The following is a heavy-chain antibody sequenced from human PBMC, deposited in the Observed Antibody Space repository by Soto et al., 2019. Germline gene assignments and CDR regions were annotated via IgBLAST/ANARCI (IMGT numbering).Heavy chain of an antibody. D-gene: IGHD6-19*01. CDR2: IYHSGST. J-gene: IGHJ5*02. V-gene: IGHV4-4*02. CDR3: ARIAVAGTGNWFDP. CDR1: GGSISSSNW. Sequence: LSLTCAVSGGSISSSNWWSWVRQPPGKGLEWIGEIYHSGSTNYNPPLKSRVTISVDKSKNQFSLKLSSVTAADTAVYYCARIAVAGTGNWFDPWGQGTLVTVSS.